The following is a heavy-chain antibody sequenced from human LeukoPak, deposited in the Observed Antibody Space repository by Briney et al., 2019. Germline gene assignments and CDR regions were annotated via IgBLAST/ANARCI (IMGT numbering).Heavy chain of an antibody. CDR1: GFTFSSYS. CDR2: ISNSGNTK. Sequence: GGSLRLSCAASGFTFSSYSMNWVRQAPGKGLEWISYISNSGNTKYCADSVKGRFSISRDNANNSVYLQMNNLRAEDTAVYYCAAVIDYWGQGTLVTVSS. J-gene: IGHJ4*02. CDR3: AAVIDY. V-gene: IGHV3-48*04.